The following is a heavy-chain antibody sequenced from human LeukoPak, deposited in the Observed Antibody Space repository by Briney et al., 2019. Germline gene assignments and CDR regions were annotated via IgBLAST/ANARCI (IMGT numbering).Heavy chain of an antibody. D-gene: IGHD2-2*01. CDR2: IQYDGSNK. CDR1: GFTFSNYG. CDR3: ARRVSRDCSSTSCYFDPGAFDI. J-gene: IGHJ3*02. Sequence: PGGSLRLSCAASGFTFSNYGMHWVRQAPGKGLEWVAFIQYDGSNKYYADSVKGRFTISRDNAKNSLHLQMNSLRAEDTAVYYCARRVSRDCSSTSCYFDPGAFDIWGQGTMVTVSS. V-gene: IGHV3-30*12.